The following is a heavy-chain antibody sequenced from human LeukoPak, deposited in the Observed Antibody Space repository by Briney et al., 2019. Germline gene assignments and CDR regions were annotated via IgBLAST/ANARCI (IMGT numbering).Heavy chain of an antibody. V-gene: IGHV3-33*01. D-gene: IGHD2-21*01. CDR1: GFTFRNHG. CDR2: IWYGGSNQ. CDR3: ARDIASVRMDV. Sequence: PRGSLRLSCAASGFTFRNHGMHWVRQAPGQGLEWVAVIWYGGSNQYYADSVKGRFTISRDNSRNMLYLQVSSLRAEDTAVYYCARDIASVRMDVWGQGTTVIVSS. J-gene: IGHJ6*02.